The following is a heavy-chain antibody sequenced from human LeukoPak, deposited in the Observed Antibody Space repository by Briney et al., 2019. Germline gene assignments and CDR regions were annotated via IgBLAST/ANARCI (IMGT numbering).Heavy chain of an antibody. V-gene: IGHV3-7*01. CDR1: GFAFSSYW. D-gene: IGHD3-3*01. J-gene: IGHJ6*03. Sequence: GGSLRLSCAASGFAFSSYWMSWVRQAPGKGLEWVANIKQDGSEKYYVDSVKGRFTISRDNAKNSLYLQMNSLRAEDTAVYYCERDQKDYDFWSNDYYYYMDVWGKGTTVTVSS. CDR2: IKQDGSEK. CDR3: ERDQKDYDFWSNDYYYYMDV.